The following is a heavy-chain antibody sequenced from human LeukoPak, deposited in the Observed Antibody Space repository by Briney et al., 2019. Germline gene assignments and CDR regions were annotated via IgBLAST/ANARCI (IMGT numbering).Heavy chain of an antibody. CDR2: FDPEDGET. CDR3: ATVPAAEISPAGEQQLPH. CDR1: GYTLTELS. V-gene: IGHV1-24*01. Sequence: ASVKVSCKVSGYTLTELSMHWVRQAPGKGLEWMGGFDPEDGETIYAQKFQGRVTMTEDTSTDTAYMELSSLRSEDTAVYYCATVPAAEISPAGEQQLPHWGQGTLVTVSS. D-gene: IGHD6-13*01. J-gene: IGHJ4*02.